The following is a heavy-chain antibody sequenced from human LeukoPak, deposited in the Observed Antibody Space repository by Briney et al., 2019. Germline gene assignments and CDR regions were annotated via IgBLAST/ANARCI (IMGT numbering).Heavy chain of an antibody. J-gene: IGHJ2*01. Sequence: SETLSLTCAVYGGSFSGYYWSWIRQPPGKGLEWIGEINHSGSTNYNPSLKSRVTISVDTSKNQFSLKLSSATAADTAVYYCARVSVVTRSYWYFDLWGRGTLVTVSS. CDR2: INHSGST. CDR3: ARVSVVTRSYWYFDL. CDR1: GGSFSGYY. D-gene: IGHD4-23*01. V-gene: IGHV4-34*01.